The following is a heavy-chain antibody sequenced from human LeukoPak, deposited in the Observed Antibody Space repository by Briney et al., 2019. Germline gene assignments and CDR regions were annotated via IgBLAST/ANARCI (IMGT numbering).Heavy chain of an antibody. CDR2: ISAYNGNT. J-gene: IGHJ4*02. D-gene: IGHD3-10*01. V-gene: IGHV1-18*01. CDR3: ARDNTMVRGVITLGYFDY. CDR1: GYTFTSYG. Sequence: ASVKVSCKASGYTFTSYGISWVRQAPGQGLEWMGWISAYNGNTNYAQKLQGRVTMTTDTSTSTAYMELRSLRSGDTAVYYCARDNTMVRGVITLGYFDYWGQGTLVTVSS.